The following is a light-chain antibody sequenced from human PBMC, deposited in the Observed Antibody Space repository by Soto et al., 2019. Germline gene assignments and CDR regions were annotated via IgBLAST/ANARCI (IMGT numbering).Light chain of an antibody. Sequence: EIVLTQSPGTLSLSPGERATLSCRASQSVSSYLAWYQQKPGQAPRLLIYGASTRATGIPARFSGSESGTEFTLTITSLQSEDFAVYYCQQYENWPYTFGQGTRLEIK. V-gene: IGKV3-15*01. CDR1: QSVSSY. J-gene: IGKJ5*01. CDR2: GAS. CDR3: QQYENWPYT.